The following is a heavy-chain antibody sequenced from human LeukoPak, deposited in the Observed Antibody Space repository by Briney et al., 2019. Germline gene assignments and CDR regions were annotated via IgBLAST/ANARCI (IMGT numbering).Heavy chain of an antibody. V-gene: IGHV3-30*03. Sequence: GGSLRLSCAASGFIFSNYGMHWVRQAPGKGLEWMAVISYDGSNEFYADSVKGRFTISRDNSKNTLYLEMNSLRAEDTAVYYCARELPPSRPIIAARPAVYWGQGTLVTVSS. CDR2: ISYDGSNE. CDR1: GFIFSNYG. CDR3: ARELPPSRPIIAARPAVY. D-gene: IGHD6-6*01. J-gene: IGHJ4*02.